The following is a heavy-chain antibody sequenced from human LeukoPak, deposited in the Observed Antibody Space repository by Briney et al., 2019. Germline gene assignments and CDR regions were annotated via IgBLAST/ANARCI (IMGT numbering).Heavy chain of an antibody. CDR2: IYTSGST. D-gene: IGHD6-13*01. Sequence: SETLSLTCTVSGDSISSYYWSWIRQPAGKGLEWIGRIYTSGSTKFNPSLTSQVTMSVDTSKNQLSLKLSSVTAADTAVYYCARDSGRVAAAGTKVYYYGMDVWGQGTTVTVSS. CDR1: GDSISSYY. V-gene: IGHV4-4*07. CDR3: ARDSGRVAAAGTKVYYYGMDV. J-gene: IGHJ6*02.